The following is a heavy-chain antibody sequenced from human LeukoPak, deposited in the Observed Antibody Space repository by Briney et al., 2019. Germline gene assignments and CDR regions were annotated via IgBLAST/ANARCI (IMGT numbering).Heavy chain of an antibody. D-gene: IGHD4-17*01. Sequence: PGGSLRLSCAASGFTFSTYWMHWVRQAPGKGLVWVSRMNSDGSSTTYADSVMGRFTISRDNAKNSLYLQMNSLRAEDTAVYYCARERTVTTFDYWGQGTLVTVSS. J-gene: IGHJ4*02. CDR3: ARERTVTTFDY. CDR1: GFTFSTYW. CDR2: MNSDGSST. V-gene: IGHV3-74*01.